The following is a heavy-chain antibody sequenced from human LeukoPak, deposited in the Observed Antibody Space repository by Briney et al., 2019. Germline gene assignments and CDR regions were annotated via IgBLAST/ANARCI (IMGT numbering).Heavy chain of an antibody. D-gene: IGHD3-22*01. CDR2: INHSGST. Sequence: SETLSLTCAVYGGSFSGYYWSWIRQPPGKGLEWIGEINHSGSTNYNPSLKSRVTISVDTSKNQFSLKLSSVTAADTAVYYCARGVSGSGYYYGDYFDYWGQGTLVTVSS. CDR3: ARGVSGSGYYYGDYFDY. CDR1: GGSFSGYY. J-gene: IGHJ4*02. V-gene: IGHV4-34*01.